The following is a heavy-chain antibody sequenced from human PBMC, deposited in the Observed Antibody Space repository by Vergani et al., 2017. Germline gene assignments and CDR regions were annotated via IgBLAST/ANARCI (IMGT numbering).Heavy chain of an antibody. CDR2: IKSKTDGGTT. CDR3: TAGYSYGPGYFDY. CDR1: GFTFSNAW. D-gene: IGHD5-18*01. J-gene: IGHJ4*02. Sequence: VQLVESGGGLVKPGGSLRLSCAASGFTFSNAWMSWVRQAPGKGLEWVGRIKSKTDGGTTDYAAPVKGRFTISRDDSKNTMYLQMNSLKTEDTAVYYCTAGYSYGPGYFDYWGQGTLVTVSS. V-gene: IGHV3-15*01.